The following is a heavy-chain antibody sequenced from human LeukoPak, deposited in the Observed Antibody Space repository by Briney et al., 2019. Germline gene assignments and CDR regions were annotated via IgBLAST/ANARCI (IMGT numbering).Heavy chain of an antibody. CDR1: GFTFSSYG. CDR3: AKDRYGGYYYYGMDA. Sequence: GGSLRLSCAASGFTFSSYGMHWVRQAPGKGLEWVAVISYDGSNKYYADSVKGRFTISRDNSKNTLYLQMNSLRAEDTAVYYCAKDRYGGYYYYGMDAWGKGTTVTVSS. D-gene: IGHD3-10*01. V-gene: IGHV3-30*18. J-gene: IGHJ6*04. CDR2: ISYDGSNK.